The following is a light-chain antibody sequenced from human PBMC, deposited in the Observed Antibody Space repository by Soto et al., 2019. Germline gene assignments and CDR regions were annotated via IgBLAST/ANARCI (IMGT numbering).Light chain of an antibody. V-gene: IGKV1-39*01. CDR2: ATS. Sequence: DIQMTQSPSSMSASVGDKLTITCRASQSISTYLNWYQQKPGKAPKVLISATSNLQSGVPSRFSGSGSGTDFTLTISSLQPEDFGTYYCQQSYSTPRTFGQGTKVDIK. CDR3: QQSYSTPRT. J-gene: IGKJ1*01. CDR1: QSISTY.